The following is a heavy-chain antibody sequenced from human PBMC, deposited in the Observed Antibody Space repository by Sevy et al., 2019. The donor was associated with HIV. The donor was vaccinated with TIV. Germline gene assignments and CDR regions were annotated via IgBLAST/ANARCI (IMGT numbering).Heavy chain of an antibody. CDR2: NSGST. V-gene: IGHV4-59*13. Sequence: SETLSLTCTVSGGSISSYYWTWIRQPPGKGLEWIGYNSGSTNYNPSLKSRVTISVDTSKNQFSLKLSSVTAADTAVYYCARDLKQHWFDPWGQGTLVTVSS. J-gene: IGHJ5*02. D-gene: IGHD5-18*01. CDR3: ARDLKQHWFDP. CDR1: GGSISSYY.